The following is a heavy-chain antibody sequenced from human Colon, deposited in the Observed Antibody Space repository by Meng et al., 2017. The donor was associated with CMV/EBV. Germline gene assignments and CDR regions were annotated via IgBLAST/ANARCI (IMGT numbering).Heavy chain of an antibody. D-gene: IGHD3-10*01. V-gene: IGHV3-30*02. CDR3: VGHQGGPREGVRMI. CDR1: EFIFNNHG. CDR2: IDINGQNR. J-gene: IGHJ4*02. Sequence: GESLKISCAASEFIFNNHGIHWLRQAPGKGLEWLSFIDINGQNRYNVDIVKGRFMISKDKSKNTVFLQMNGLRVEDTAVYYCVGHQGGPREGVRMIWGQGTLVTVSS.